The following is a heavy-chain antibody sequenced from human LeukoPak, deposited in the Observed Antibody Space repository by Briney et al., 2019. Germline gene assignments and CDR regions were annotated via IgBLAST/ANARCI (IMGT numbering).Heavy chain of an antibody. Sequence: PGGSLRLSCTASGFTFGDYAMSWFRQAPGKGLEWVGFIRSKAYGGTTEYAASVKGRFTISRDDSKSIAYLQMNSLKTEDTAVYYCTRVLTLWSGYPNYFDYWGQGTLVTVSS. CDR2: IRSKAYGGTT. V-gene: IGHV3-49*03. D-gene: IGHD3-3*01. J-gene: IGHJ4*02. CDR3: TRVLTLWSGYPNYFDY. CDR1: GFTFGDYA.